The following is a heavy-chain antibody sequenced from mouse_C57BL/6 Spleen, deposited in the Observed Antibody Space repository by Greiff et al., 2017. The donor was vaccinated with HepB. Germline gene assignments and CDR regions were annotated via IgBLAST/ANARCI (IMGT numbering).Heavy chain of an antibody. CDR1: GYTFTDYE. D-gene: IGHD2-4*01. CDR3: TRRGLRRGFAY. Sequence: QVQLQQSGAELVRPGASVTLSCKASGYTFTDYEMHWVKQTPVHGLEWIGAIDPETGGTAYNQKFKGKAILTADKSSSTAYMELRSLTSEDSAVYYCTRRGLRRGFAYWGQGALVTVSA. CDR2: IDPETGGT. J-gene: IGHJ3*01. V-gene: IGHV1-15*01.